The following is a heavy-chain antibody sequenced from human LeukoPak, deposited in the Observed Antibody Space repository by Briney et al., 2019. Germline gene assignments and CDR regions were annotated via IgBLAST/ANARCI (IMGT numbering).Heavy chain of an antibody. V-gene: IGHV4-59*01. CDR3: ARGSSGIDF. J-gene: IGHJ4*02. CDR1: GASISSYY. D-gene: IGHD3-22*01. Sequence: SETLSLTCTVSGASISSYYWSWIRQPPGKGLEWIGYIYYSGSTNYNPSLKSRVTISVDTSKNHFSLKLSSVTAADTAVYYCARGSSGIDFWGQGTLVTVSS. CDR2: IYYSGST.